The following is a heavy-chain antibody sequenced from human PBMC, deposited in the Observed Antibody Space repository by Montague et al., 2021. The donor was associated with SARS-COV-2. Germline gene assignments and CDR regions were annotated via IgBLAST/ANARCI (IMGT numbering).Heavy chain of an antibody. CDR2: IYYSGST. V-gene: IGHV4-31*03. Sequence: TLSLTCTVSGGSISSGGYYWSWIRQHPGKGLEWIGYIYYSGSTYYNPSLKSRVTISVDTSKIQFSLKLSSVTAADTAVYYCARVDNLVQGVLPAEDAFDIWGQGTMVTVSS. J-gene: IGHJ3*02. D-gene: IGHD3-10*01. CDR1: GGSISSGGYY. CDR3: ARVDNLVQGVLPAEDAFDI.